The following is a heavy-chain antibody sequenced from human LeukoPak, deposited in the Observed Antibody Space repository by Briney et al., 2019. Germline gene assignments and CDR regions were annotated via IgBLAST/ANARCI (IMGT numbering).Heavy chain of an antibody. D-gene: IGHD2-15*01. Sequence: SETLSLTXAVYGGSFSGYYWSWIRQPPGKGLEWIGEINHSGSTNYNPSLKSRVTISVDTSKNQFSLKLSSVTAADTAVYYCARAHCSGGSCFDYWGQGTLVTVSS. V-gene: IGHV4-34*01. CDR3: ARAHCSGGSCFDY. J-gene: IGHJ4*02. CDR1: GGSFSGYY. CDR2: INHSGST.